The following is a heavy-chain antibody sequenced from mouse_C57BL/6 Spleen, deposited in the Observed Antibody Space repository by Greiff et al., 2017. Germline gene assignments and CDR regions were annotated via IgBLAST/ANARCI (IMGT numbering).Heavy chain of an antibody. D-gene: IGHD3-2*02. CDR1: GYTFTDYE. V-gene: IGHV1-15*01. Sequence: LQESGAELVRPGASVTLSCKASGYTFTDYEMHWVKQTPVHGLEWIGAIDPETGGTAYNQKFKGKAILTADKSSSTAYMELRSLTSEDSAGYYCTRQAGFDYWGTGTTLTVSS. J-gene: IGHJ2*01. CDR3: TRQAGFDY. CDR2: IDPETGGT.